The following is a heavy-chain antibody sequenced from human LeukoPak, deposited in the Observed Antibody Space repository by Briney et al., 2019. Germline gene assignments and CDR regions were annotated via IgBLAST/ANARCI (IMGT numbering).Heavy chain of an antibody. CDR3: ARDGEGGYYDSSGYHDY. Sequence: GGSLRLSCAASGFTFSSYSMNWVRQAPGKGLEWVSSISSSSSYIYYADSVKGRFTISRDKAKNSLYLQMNSRRAEDTAVYYCARDGEGGYYDSSGYHDYWGQGTLVTVSS. V-gene: IGHV3-21*01. J-gene: IGHJ4*02. CDR1: GFTFSSYS. CDR2: ISSSSSYI. D-gene: IGHD3-22*01.